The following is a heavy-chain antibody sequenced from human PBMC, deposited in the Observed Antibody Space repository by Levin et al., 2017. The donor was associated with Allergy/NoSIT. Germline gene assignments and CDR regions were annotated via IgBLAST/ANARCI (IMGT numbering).Heavy chain of an antibody. CDR1: GYTFTDYY. V-gene: IGHV1-2*02. CDR3: ARGERRAT. Sequence: ASVKVSCKASGYTFTDYYMHWVRQAPGQGLEWMGWISPKNGDTNYAQKFQGRVTMARDTSINTAYMELSRLRYDDTAVYYCARGERRATWGQGTLVTVSS. D-gene: IGHD6-25*01. CDR2: ISPKNGDT. J-gene: IGHJ5*02.